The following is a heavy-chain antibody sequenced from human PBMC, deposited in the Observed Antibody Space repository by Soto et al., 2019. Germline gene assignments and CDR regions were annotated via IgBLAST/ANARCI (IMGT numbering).Heavy chain of an antibody. D-gene: IGHD2-21*02. CDR3: ASSYCGGDCYSATYCYYCMDV. V-gene: IGHV1-69*01. CDR2: IIPIFGTA. CDR1: GGTFSSYA. Sequence: QVQLVQSGAEVKKPGSSVKVSCKASGGTFSSYAISWVRQAPGQGLEWMGGIIPIFGTANYAQKFQGRVTITADDSTSTAYMGLSSLRSEETAVYYCASSYCGGDCYSATYCYYCMDVWGQGTTVTVSS. J-gene: IGHJ6*02.